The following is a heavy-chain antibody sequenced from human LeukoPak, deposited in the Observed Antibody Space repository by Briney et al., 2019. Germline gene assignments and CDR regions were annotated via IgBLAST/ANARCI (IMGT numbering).Heavy chain of an antibody. D-gene: IGHD3-9*01. CDR2: INHSGSP. V-gene: IGHV4-34*01. CDR1: GGSFSGYY. Sequence: SETLSLTCAVYGGSFSGYYWSWIRQPPGKGLEWIGEINHSGSPNYNPSLKSRVTISVDTSKNQFSLKLSSVTAADTAVYYCARGPYDILTGYYSYYYYMDVWGKGTTVTVSS. J-gene: IGHJ6*03. CDR3: ARGPYDILTGYYSYYYYMDV.